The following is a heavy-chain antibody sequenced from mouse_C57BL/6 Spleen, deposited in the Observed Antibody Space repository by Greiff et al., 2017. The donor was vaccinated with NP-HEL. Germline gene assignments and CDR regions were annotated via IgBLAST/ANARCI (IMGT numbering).Heavy chain of an antibody. CDR2: ISSGGSYT. CDR1: GFTFSSYG. J-gene: IGHJ2*01. V-gene: IGHV5-6*03. Sequence: EVKLVESGGGLVKPGGSLKLSCAASGFTFSSYGMSWVRQTPDKRLEWVATISSGGSYTYYPDSVKGRFTISRDNAKNTLYLQMSSLKSEDTAMYYCARHAYSGSREGYFDYWGQGTTLTVSS. D-gene: IGHD1-1*01. CDR3: ARHAYSGSREGYFDY.